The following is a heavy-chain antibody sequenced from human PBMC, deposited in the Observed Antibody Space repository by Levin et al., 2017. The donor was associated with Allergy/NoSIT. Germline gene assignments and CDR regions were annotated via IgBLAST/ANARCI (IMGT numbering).Heavy chain of an antibody. CDR1: GFTFSSYA. Sequence: LSLTCAASGFTFSSYAMSWVRQAPGKGLEWVSAISGSGGSTYYADSVKGRFTISRDNSKNTLYLQMNSLRAEDTAVYYCAKDKLTPRPVPAGNFDYWGQGTLVTVSS. CDR3: AKDKLTPRPVPAGNFDY. V-gene: IGHV3-23*01. J-gene: IGHJ4*02. CDR2: ISGSGGST. D-gene: IGHD6-19*01.